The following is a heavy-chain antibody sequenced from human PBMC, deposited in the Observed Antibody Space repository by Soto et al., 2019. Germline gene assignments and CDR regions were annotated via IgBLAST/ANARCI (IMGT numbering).Heavy chain of an antibody. CDR3: ARGPHDIVVVVADTLDY. CDR1: GYTFTSYY. V-gene: IGHV1-46*01. J-gene: IGHJ4*02. D-gene: IGHD2-15*01. CDR2: INPSGGST. Sequence: ASVKVSCKASGYTFTSYYMHWVRQAPGQGLEWMGIINPSGGSTSYAQKFQGRVTMTRDTSTSTVYMELSSLRSEDTAVYYCARGPHDIVVVVADTLDYWGQGTLVTVSS.